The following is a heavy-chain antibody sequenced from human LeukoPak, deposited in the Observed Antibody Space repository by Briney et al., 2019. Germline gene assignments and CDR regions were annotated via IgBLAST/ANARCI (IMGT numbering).Heavy chain of an antibody. J-gene: IGHJ4*02. V-gene: IGHV4-59*01. CDR1: GDSISSYH. Sequence: SETLSFTCTVSGDSISSYHWSWIRQPPGKGLEWIGYISYSGSTNYNPSLKSRVTISVDTSKSQFSLKLSSVTAADTAVYYCARVGRGDHTWGSYYYDHWGQGTLVTVSS. CDR3: ARVGRGDHTWGSYYYDH. CDR2: ISYSGST. D-gene: IGHD3-16*01.